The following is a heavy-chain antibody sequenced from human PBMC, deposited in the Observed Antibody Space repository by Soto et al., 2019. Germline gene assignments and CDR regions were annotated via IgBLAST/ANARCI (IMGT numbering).Heavy chain of an antibody. CDR3: ARVEYGYGVDD. V-gene: IGHV4-34*01. Sequence: SETLSLTCAVYGGSFSGSYWNWIRQPPGKGLEWIGEINQSGSTNYNPSLKSRVTISVDTSKNQFSLKLSSVTAADSAVYYCARVEYGYGVDDWGQGTQVTVAS. J-gene: IGHJ4*02. D-gene: IGHD5-18*01. CDR1: GGSFSGSY. CDR2: INQSGST.